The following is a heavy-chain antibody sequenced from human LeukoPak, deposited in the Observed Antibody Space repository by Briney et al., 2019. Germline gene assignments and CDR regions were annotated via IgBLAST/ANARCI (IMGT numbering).Heavy chain of an antibody. Sequence: ASVKVSCKASGYTFTSYYMHWVRQAPGQGLEWMGIINPSGGSTSYAQKFQGRVTMTRDMSTSTVYMELSSLRSEDTAVYYCARGGRDIVVVPAATNYFDYWGQGTLVTVSS. CDR2: INPSGGST. J-gene: IGHJ4*02. D-gene: IGHD2-2*01. CDR1: GYTFTSYY. CDR3: ARGGRDIVVVPAATNYFDY. V-gene: IGHV1-46*01.